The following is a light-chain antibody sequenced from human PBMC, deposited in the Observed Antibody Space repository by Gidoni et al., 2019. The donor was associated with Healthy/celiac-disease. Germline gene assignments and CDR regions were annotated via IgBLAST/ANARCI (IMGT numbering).Light chain of an antibody. CDR2: EVS. CDR3: SSYAGSNNLVV. Sequence: QSALTQPPSASGSPGQSVTISCTGTSSDVGGYNYVSWYQQHPGKAPNLMIYEVSKRPSGVPDRFSGSKSGNTASLTVSGLQAEDEADYYCSSYAGSNNLVVFGGGTKLTVL. J-gene: IGLJ2*01. CDR1: SSDVGGYNY. V-gene: IGLV2-8*01.